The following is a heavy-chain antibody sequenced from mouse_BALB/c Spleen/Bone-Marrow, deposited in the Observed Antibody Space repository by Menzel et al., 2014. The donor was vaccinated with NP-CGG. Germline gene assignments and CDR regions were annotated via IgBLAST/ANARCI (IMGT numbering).Heavy chain of an antibody. D-gene: IGHD1-1*01. CDR2: IRNKANGYTT. V-gene: IGHV7-3*02. J-gene: IGHJ2*01. CDR3: ARDMGLLRFDY. Sequence: EVQLVESGGGLVQPGGSLGLSCATSGFTFSDYYMSWVRQPPGKALEWLGFIRNKANGYTTEYSASVKGRFTISRDNSQSILYLQMNTLRAEDSATYYCARDMGLLRFDYWGQGTTLTVSS. CDR1: GFTFSDYY.